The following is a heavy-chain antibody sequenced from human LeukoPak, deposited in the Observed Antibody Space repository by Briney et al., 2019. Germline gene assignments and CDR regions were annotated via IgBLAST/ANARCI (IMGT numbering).Heavy chain of an antibody. V-gene: IGHV1-2*06. CDR1: GYTFTGYY. D-gene: IGHD6-13*01. CDR2: INPNSGGT. Sequence: ALVKVSCKASGYTFTGYYMHWVRQAPGQGLEWMGRINPNSGGTNYAQKFQGRVTMTRDTSISTAYMELSRLRSDDTAVYYCARGGRSSWYEAGDAFDIWGQGTMVTVSS. J-gene: IGHJ3*02. CDR3: ARGGRSSWYEAGDAFDI.